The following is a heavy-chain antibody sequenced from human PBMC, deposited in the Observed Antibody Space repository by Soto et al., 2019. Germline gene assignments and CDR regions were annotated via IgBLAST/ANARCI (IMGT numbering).Heavy chain of an antibody. Sequence: QVQLQESGPGLVKPSQTLSLTCSVSGDSISSGGYYWSWIRHHPGKGLEWIGYIYDSESAYYNPSLKSCVTISMDTSKNHFAMRLSSVTAADTAVYYCARASSSSSAADYWGQGTLATVSS. D-gene: IGHD6-6*01. J-gene: IGHJ4*02. CDR3: ARASSSSSAADY. CDR2: IYDSESA. CDR1: GDSISSGGYY. V-gene: IGHV4-31*03.